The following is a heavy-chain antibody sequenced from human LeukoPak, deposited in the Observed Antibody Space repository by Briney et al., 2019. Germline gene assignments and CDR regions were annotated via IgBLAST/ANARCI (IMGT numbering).Heavy chain of an antibody. V-gene: IGHV4-39*07. CDR2: TYYSGST. CDR3: ARDHGDFAFDI. CDR1: GGSISSSSYY. D-gene: IGHD4-17*01. Sequence: SETLSLTCTVSGGSISSSSYYWGWIRQPPGKGLEWIGSTYYSGSTYYNPSLKSRVTISVDTSKNQFSLKLSSVTAADTAVYYCARDHGDFAFDIWGQGTMVTVSS. J-gene: IGHJ3*02.